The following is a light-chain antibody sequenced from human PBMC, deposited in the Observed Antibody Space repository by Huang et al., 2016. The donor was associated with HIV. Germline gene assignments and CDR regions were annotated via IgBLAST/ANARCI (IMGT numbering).Light chain of an antibody. CDR1: QNLLHSSGYNY. CDR3: MQAIQSPGT. V-gene: IGKV2-28*01. Sequence: DIVMTQSPLSLPVTPGEPASISCRSSQNLLHSSGYNYLDWYVQKPGQAPQLLIYLGSNRASGVPDRFSGRGSGTDFTLRISRLEAEDFGVYYCMQAIQSPGTFGGGTKVEIK. CDR2: LGS. J-gene: IGKJ4*01.